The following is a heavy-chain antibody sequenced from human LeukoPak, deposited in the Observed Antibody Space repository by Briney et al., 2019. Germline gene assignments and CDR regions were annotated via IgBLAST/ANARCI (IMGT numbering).Heavy chain of an antibody. CDR1: GYTFTSYA. D-gene: IGHD1-7*01. CDR2: INTNTGNP. CDR3: ARGGYNWNYGSV. Sequence: ASVKVSCKASGYTFTSYAMNWVRQAPGQGLEWMGWINTNTGNPTYAQGFTGGFVFSLDTPVSTAYLQISSLKAEDTAVYYCARGGYNWNYGSVWGKGTTVTVSS. J-gene: IGHJ6*04. V-gene: IGHV7-4-1*02.